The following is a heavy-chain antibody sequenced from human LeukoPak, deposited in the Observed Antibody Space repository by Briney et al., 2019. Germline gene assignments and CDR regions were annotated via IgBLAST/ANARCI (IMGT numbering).Heavy chain of an antibody. J-gene: IGHJ4*02. V-gene: IGHV3-23*01. D-gene: IGHD4-17*01. CDR3: AKDARGDYVPFDS. Sequence: GGSLRLSCAASGFTFSSYPMNWVRQAPGRGLERVSNISGSGGSTYYADSVKGRFTMSRDNSKNTLYLQMNSLRAEDTAIYYCAKDARGDYVPFDSWGQGTLVTVSS. CDR2: ISGSGGST. CDR1: GFTFSSYP.